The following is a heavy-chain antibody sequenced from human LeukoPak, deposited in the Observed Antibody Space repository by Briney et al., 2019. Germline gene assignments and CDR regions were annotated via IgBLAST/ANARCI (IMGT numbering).Heavy chain of an antibody. V-gene: IGHV4-59*08. CDR3: ARHYYGGSGAFDI. CDR2: IYYSGTT. CDR1: GGSISSYY. J-gene: IGHJ3*02. Sequence: SETLSLTCTVSGGSISSYYWSWIRQPPGKGLEWIGYIYYSGTTYYNPSLKSRVTMSVDTSKNQFSLKLSSVTAADTAIYYCARHYYGGSGAFDIWGQGTMVTVSS. D-gene: IGHD4-23*01.